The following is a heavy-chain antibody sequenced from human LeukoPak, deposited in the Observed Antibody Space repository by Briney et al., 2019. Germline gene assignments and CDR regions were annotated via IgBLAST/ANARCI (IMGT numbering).Heavy chain of an antibody. D-gene: IGHD1-20*01. Sequence: GGSLRLSCAASGFTFSSYGMHWVRQAPGKGPEWVAVISYDGSNKYYADSVKGRFTISRDNSKNTLYLQMNSLRAEDTAVYYCAKDQGIAGTPPNYYYYYGMDVWGQGTTVTVSS. CDR3: AKDQGIAGTPPNYYYYYGMDV. V-gene: IGHV3-30*18. CDR2: ISYDGSNK. CDR1: GFTFSSYG. J-gene: IGHJ6*02.